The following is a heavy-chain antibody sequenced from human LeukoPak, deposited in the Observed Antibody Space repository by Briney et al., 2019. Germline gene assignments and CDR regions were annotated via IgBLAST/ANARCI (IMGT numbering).Heavy chain of an antibody. Sequence: PGGSLRLSCAASGFTFSHHAMTWVRQAPGKGLEWVSGISGSGDTTYYADSEKGRFTISRDNSRNTVYLQMNSLRAEDTAVYFCARESFRALAGYLDYWGQGSLVTVPS. D-gene: IGHD6-19*01. CDR3: ARESFRALAGYLDY. CDR2: ISGSGDTT. V-gene: IGHV3-23*01. J-gene: IGHJ4*02. CDR1: GFTFSHHA.